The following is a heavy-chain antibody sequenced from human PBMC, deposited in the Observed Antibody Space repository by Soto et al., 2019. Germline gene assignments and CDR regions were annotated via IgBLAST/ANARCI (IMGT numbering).Heavy chain of an antibody. CDR3: ARRKERSVNHYFDY. CDR2: MNPSNGNT. D-gene: IGHD6-25*01. V-gene: IGHV1-8*02. CDR1: GYTFTTYD. Sequence: ASVKVSCKASGYTFTTYDVSWVRQAIGQGLEWMGWMNPSNGNTGYAQKFQGRVTMTRNTSISTVYMELSGLRPDDTAVYYCARRKERSVNHYFDYWGQGTLFTVSS. J-gene: IGHJ4*02.